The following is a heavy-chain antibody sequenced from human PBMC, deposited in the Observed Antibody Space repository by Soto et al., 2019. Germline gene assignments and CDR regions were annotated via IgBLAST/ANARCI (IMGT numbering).Heavy chain of an antibody. V-gene: IGHV3-53*01. CDR3: ARSFNDWTTYFDY. D-gene: IGHD3-9*01. CDR1: GFSVTDHY. Sequence: PXGSLRLSCAASGFSVTDHYMTWVRQAPGKGLEWVSVLYTGGSAYYGDSVKGRFTISRDSPTNTLYLQMNSLKVGDTAFYFCARSFNDWTTYFDYWSEGTLVTVSS. CDR2: LYTGGSA. J-gene: IGHJ4*02.